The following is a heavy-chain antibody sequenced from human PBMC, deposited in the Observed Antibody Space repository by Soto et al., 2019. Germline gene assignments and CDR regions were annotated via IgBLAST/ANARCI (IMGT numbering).Heavy chain of an antibody. CDR1: GYTFTSYG. Sequence: ASVKVSCKASGYTFTSYGISWVRQAPGQGLEWMGWISGYNGKTNYAQKVQDRVTMTTDTSTSTVYMELRSLRSDDTAGYYCGREGDVPYYYSGMAVWGQGTTVTVSS. J-gene: IGHJ6*02. CDR2: ISGYNGKT. V-gene: IGHV1-18*01. CDR3: GREGDVPYYYSGMAV. D-gene: IGHD2-21*02.